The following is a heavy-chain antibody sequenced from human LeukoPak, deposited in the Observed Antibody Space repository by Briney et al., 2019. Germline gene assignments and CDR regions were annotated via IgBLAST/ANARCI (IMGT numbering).Heavy chain of an antibody. D-gene: IGHD1-26*01. V-gene: IGHV4-4*07. CDR2: IYTSGST. J-gene: IGHJ4*02. CDR1: GGSISSYY. CDR3: ARENSGSYREFDY. Sequence: ASETLSLTCTVSGGSISSYYWSWIRQPAGKGLEWIGRIYTSGSTNYNASLKSQVSMSVDTSKNQFSLKLSSVTAADTAVFYCARENSGSYREFDYWGQGTLVTVSS.